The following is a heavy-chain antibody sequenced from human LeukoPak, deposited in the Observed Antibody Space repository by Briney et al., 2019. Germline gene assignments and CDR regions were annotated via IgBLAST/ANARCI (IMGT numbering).Heavy chain of an antibody. V-gene: IGHV1-69*06. CDR1: GGTFSSYA. Sequence: GASVNLSCKAAGGTFSSYAISWVRQAPGPGLEWMGGIIPIFGTANYAQKFQGRVTITADKSTSTAYMELSSLRSEGTAVYYFATYDILTGYYSWGQGTLVTVSS. D-gene: IGHD3-9*01. J-gene: IGHJ5*02. CDR2: IIPIFGTA. CDR3: ATYDILTGYYS.